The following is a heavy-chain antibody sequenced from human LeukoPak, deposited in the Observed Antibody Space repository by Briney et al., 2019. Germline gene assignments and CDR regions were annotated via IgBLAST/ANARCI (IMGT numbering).Heavy chain of an antibody. J-gene: IGHJ5*02. CDR3: ARHYGDYVEGYWFDP. D-gene: IGHD4-17*01. CDR2: IYYSGST. V-gene: IGHV4-59*08. CDR1: GGSISSYY. Sequence: PSETLSLTCTVSGGSISSYYWSWIRQPPGKGLEWIGYIYYSGSTNYNPSLKSRVTISVDTSKNQFSLKLSSVTAADTAVYYCARHYGDYVEGYWFDPWGQGTLVTVSS.